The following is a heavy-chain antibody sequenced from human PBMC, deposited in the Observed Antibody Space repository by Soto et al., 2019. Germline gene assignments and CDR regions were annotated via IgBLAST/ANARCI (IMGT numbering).Heavy chain of an antibody. CDR2: IIPIFGTA. Sequence: SVKVSCKASGGTFSSYAISWGRQAPGQGLEWMGGIIPIFGTANYAQKFQGRVTITADESTSPAYMELSSLRSEDTAVYYCAEDAVAGISCFDDWGQGTLVTVSS. CDR3: AEDAVAGISCFDD. J-gene: IGHJ4*02. CDR1: GGTFSSYA. D-gene: IGHD6-19*01. V-gene: IGHV1-69*13.